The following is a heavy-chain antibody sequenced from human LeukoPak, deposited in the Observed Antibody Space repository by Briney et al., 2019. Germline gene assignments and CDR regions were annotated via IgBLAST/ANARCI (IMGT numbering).Heavy chain of an antibody. Sequence: QPGGSLRLSCAASGFTFSSYAMSWVRQAPGKGLEWVSAISGSGGSTYYADSVKGRFTISRDNSKNTLYLQMNSLRAEDTAVYYCAKDAKIAVAGTKYFQHWGQGTLVTVSS. CDR2: ISGSGGST. CDR3: AKDAKIAVAGTKYFQH. J-gene: IGHJ1*01. D-gene: IGHD6-19*01. V-gene: IGHV3-23*01. CDR1: GFTFSSYA.